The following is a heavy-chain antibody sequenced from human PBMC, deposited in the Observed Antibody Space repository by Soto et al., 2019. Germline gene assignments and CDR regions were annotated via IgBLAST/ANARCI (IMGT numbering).Heavy chain of an antibody. CDR2: INPNSGGT. CDR1: GYTFTGYY. V-gene: IGHV1-2*02. J-gene: IGHJ4*02. D-gene: IGHD3-10*01. CDR3: ARSVELEGSGRAMVRGVIDY. Sequence: ASVKVSCKASGYTFTGYYMHWVRQAPGQGLEWMGWINPNSGGTNYAQKFQGRVTMTRDTSISTAYMELSRLRSDDTAVYYCARSVELEGSGRAMVRGVIDYWGQGTMVTVSS.